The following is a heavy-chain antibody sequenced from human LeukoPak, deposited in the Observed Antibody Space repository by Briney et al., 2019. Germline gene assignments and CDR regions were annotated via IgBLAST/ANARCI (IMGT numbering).Heavy chain of an antibody. J-gene: IGHJ4*02. CDR1: GYTFTSYG. CDR2: ISAYNGNT. D-gene: IGHD2-2*01. CDR3: ARDDYVVPAATAQFY. V-gene: IGHV1-18*01. Sequence: GASVKVSCKASGYTFTSYGISWVRQAPGQGLEWMGWISAYNGNTNYAQKLQGRVTMTTDTSTSTAYMELRSLRSDDTAVYYCARDDYVVPAATAQFYWGQGTLVTVSS.